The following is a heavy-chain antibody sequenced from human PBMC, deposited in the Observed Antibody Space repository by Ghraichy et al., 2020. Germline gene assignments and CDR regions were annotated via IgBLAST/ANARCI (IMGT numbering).Heavy chain of an antibody. D-gene: IGHD3-3*01. J-gene: IGHJ6*03. CDR3: ARERLTIFGVVQPGHYMDV. CDR2: IYYSGST. Sequence: SETLSLTCTVSGGSISSYYWSWIRQPPGKGLEWIGYIYYSGSTNYNPSLKSRVTISVDTSKNQFSLKLSSVTAADTAVYYCARERLTIFGVVQPGHYMDVWGKGTTVTVSS. V-gene: IGHV4-59*12. CDR1: GGSISSYY.